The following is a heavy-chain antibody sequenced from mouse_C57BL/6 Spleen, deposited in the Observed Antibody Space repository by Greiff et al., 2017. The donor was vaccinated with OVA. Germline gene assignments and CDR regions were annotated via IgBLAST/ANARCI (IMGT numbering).Heavy chain of an antibody. D-gene: IGHD1-1*01. CDR2: IRNKANGYTT. V-gene: IGHV7-3*01. Sequence: EVKLMESGGGLVQPGGSLSLSCAASGFTFTDYYMSWVRQPPGKALEWLGFIRNKANGYTTEYSASVKGRFTISRDNSQSILCLQMNALRAEDSATYYCARSLDYYGSSYVDYWGQGTTLTVSS. CDR3: ARSLDYYGSSYVDY. J-gene: IGHJ2*01. CDR1: GFTFTDYY.